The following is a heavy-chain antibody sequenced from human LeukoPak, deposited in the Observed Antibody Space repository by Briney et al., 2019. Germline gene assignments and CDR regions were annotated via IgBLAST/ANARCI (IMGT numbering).Heavy chain of an antibody. CDR2: IYNGGST. CDR1: GFTVSSNY. J-gene: IGHJ4*02. V-gene: IGHV3-53*01. Sequence: PGGSLRLSCAASGFTVSSNYMSWVRQAPGKGLEWVSVIYNGGSTYYADSVKGRFTISRDNSKNTLYLQMNSLRAEDTAVYYCARDAVAGLDGDYWGQGTLVTVSS. CDR3: ARDAVAGLDGDY. D-gene: IGHD6-19*01.